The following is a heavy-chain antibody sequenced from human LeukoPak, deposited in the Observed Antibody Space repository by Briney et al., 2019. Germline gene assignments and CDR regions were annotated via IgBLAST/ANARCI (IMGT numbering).Heavy chain of an antibody. J-gene: IGHJ5*02. Sequence: GGSLRLSCAASGFTFRTYSMKWVRQAPGEGREWVSSISSSSSYIYYADSVKGRFTISRDNAKNSVYLQMNSLRAEDTAVYDCATDGGDCSGGSCYLHWFDRCGQGTLITVSS. CDR1: GFTFRTYS. CDR2: ISSSSSYI. D-gene: IGHD2-15*01. V-gene: IGHV3-21*01. CDR3: ATDGGDCSGGSCYLHWFDR.